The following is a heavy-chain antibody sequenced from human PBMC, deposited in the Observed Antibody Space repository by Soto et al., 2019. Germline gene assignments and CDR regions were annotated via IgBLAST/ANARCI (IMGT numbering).Heavy chain of an antibody. D-gene: IGHD7-27*01. CDR2: IYSGGST. CDR1: GFTVSSNY. CDR3: ASPGSNWGSGTFDY. Sequence: GGSLRLSCAASGFTVSSNYMSWVRQAPGKGLEWVSVIYSGGSTYYADSVKGRFTISRDNSKNTLYLQMNSLRAEDTAVYYCASPGSNWGSGTFDYWGQGTLVTVSS. J-gene: IGHJ4*02. V-gene: IGHV3-66*01.